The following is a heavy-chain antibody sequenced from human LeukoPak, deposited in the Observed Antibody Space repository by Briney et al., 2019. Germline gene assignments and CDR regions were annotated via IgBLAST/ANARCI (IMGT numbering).Heavy chain of an antibody. CDR1: GFTFAGYG. J-gene: IGHJ3*02. Sequence: PGGSLRLSCTASGFTFAGYGMHWVRQAPGKGLEWVALIIYDGSNNYHVDSVKGRFTVSRDNSKNMLYLQMNSLRAEDTAVYYCVKVPRSGCCAFDIWGLGTMVTVSS. CDR2: IIYDGSNN. CDR3: VKVPRSGCCAFDI. V-gene: IGHV3-30*18. D-gene: IGHD6-19*01.